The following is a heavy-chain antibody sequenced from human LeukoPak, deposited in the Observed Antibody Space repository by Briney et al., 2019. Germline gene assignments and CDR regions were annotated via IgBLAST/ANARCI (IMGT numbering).Heavy chain of an antibody. CDR1: GGSVSSGSYY. D-gene: IGHD6-13*01. J-gene: IGHJ3*02. CDR3: AKTLAAAGAFDI. Sequence: SETLSLTCTVSGGSVSSGSYYWSWIRQPPGKGLEWIGYIYYSGSTNYNPSLKSRATISVDTSKNQFSLKLSSVTAADTAVYYCAKTLAAAGAFDIWGQGTMVTVSS. V-gene: IGHV4-61*01. CDR2: IYYSGST.